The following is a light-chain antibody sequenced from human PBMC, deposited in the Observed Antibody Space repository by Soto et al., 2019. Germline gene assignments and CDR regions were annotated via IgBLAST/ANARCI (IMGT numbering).Light chain of an antibody. V-gene: IGLV2-23*01. CDR2: EDT. J-gene: IGLJ2*01. Sequence: QSALTQPASVSGSPGQSITISCTGTSNDIGSYNLVSWYQQHPTKAPKLMIYEDTKRPSGVSNRFSGSKSGNTASLTISGLQTEYEADYYCCSYSSSFSHVVFGGGTKVTVL. CDR1: SNDIGSYNL. CDR3: CSYSSSFSHVV.